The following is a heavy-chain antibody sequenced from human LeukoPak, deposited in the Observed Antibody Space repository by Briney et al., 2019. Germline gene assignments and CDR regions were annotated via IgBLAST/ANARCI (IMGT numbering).Heavy chain of an antibody. CDR3: ARVRLRGYYYYGMDV. V-gene: IGHV3-30-3*01. J-gene: IGHJ6*02. Sequence: GGSLRLSCAASGFTFSSYAMRWVRQAPGKGLEWVAVISYDGSNKYYADSVKGRFTISRDNSKNTLYLQMNSLRAEDTAVYYCARVRLRGYYYYGMDVWGQGTTVTVSS. CDR2: ISYDGSNK. D-gene: IGHD2-15*01. CDR1: GFTFSSYA.